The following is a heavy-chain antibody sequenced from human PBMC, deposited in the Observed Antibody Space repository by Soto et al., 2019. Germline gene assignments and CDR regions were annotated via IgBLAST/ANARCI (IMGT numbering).Heavy chain of an antibody. CDR3: ARSSGSVTAMAYDY. CDR1: GFTFSSYG. J-gene: IGHJ4*02. V-gene: IGHV3-33*01. D-gene: IGHD5-18*01. Sequence: GGSLRLSCAASGFTFSSYGMHWVRQAPGKGLEWVAVIWYDGSNKYYADSVKGRFTISRDNSKNTLYLQMNSLRAEDTAVYYCARSSGSVTAMAYDYWGQGTLVTVSS. CDR2: IWYDGSNK.